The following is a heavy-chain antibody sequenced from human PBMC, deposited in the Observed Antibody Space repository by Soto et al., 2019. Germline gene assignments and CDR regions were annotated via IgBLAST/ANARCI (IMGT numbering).Heavy chain of an antibody. V-gene: IGHV1-69*13. CDR2: IIPIFGTA. D-gene: IGHD5-18*01. CDR1: GGTFSSYA. Sequence: SVKVSCKASGGTFSSYAISWVRQAPGQGLEWMGGIIPIFGTANYAQKFRGRVTITADESTSTAYMELSSLRSEDTAVYYCARVSPYQDTAMAFDYWGQGTLVTVSS. J-gene: IGHJ4*02. CDR3: ARVSPYQDTAMAFDY.